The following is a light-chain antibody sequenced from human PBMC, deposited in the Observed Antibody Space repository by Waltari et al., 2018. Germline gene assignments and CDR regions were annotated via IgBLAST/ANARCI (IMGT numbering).Light chain of an antibody. J-gene: IGKJ3*01. Sequence: DIQMTQSPSSLSASVGDRVTIPCRASQSISRHLNWYQQKPGKAPKRLNYAASSLQSGVPSRFSGSGSGTDFTLTISSLQPEDFATYYCQQSYSTPLFTFGPGTKVDIK. CDR1: QSISRH. V-gene: IGKV1-39*01. CDR3: QQSYSTPLFT. CDR2: AAS.